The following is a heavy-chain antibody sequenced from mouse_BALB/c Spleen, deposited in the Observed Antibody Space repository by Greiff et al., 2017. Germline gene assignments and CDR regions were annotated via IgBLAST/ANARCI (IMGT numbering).Heavy chain of an antibody. V-gene: IGHV5-4*02. CDR3: ARDHYDATLFAY. CDR2: ISDGGSYT. CDR1: GFTFSDYY. Sequence: EVKLVESGGGLVKPGGSLKLSCAASGFTFSDYYMYWVRQTPEKRLEWVATISDGGSYTYYPDSVKGRFTISRDNAKNNLYLQMSSLKSEDTAMYYCARDHYDATLFAYWGQGTLVTVSA. D-gene: IGHD1-2*01. J-gene: IGHJ3*01.